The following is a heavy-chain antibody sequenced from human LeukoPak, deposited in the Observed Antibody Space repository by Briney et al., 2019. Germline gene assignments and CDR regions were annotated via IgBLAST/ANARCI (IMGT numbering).Heavy chain of an antibody. CDR2: INPNSGGT. J-gene: IGHJ6*02. CDR1: GYTFTGYY. CDR3: ARVRGNFGEFINYYYYGMGV. Sequence: ASVKVSCKASGYTFTGYYMHWVRQAPGQGLEWMGWINPNSGGTNYAQKFQGRVTMTRDTSISTAYMELSRLRSDDTAVYYCARVRGNFGEFINYYYYGMGVWGQGTTVTVSS. V-gene: IGHV1-2*02. D-gene: IGHD3-10*01.